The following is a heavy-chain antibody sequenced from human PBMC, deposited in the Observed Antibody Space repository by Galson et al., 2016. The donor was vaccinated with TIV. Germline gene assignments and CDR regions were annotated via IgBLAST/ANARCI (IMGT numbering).Heavy chain of an antibody. CDR2: SNAGSGHT. V-gene: IGHV1-3*01. CDR3: ARPPYCGGDCFKYDH. J-gene: IGHJ4*02. CDR1: GYTFTIYN. Sequence: SVKVSCKASGYTFTIYNMHWVRQAPGQRLEWMGWSNAGSGHTKYSQKFQGRVTITRDTSASTAYMELSSLKSEDTAVYYCARPPYCGGDCFKYDHWGQGTLVTVSS. D-gene: IGHD2-21*01.